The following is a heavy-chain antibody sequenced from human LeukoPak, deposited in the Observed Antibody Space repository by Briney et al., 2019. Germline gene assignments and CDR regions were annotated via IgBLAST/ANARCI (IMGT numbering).Heavy chain of an antibody. D-gene: IGHD3-22*01. CDR3: AREGYYYDSSGLPGYYFDY. CDR2: IYYSGST. J-gene: IGHJ4*02. V-gene: IGHV4-59*11. Sequence: SETLSLTCTVSGGSISSHYWSWIRQPPGKGLEWIGYIYYSGSTNYNPSLKSRATISVDTSKNQFSLKLSSVTAADTAVYYCAREGYYYDSSGLPGYYFDYWGQGTLVTVSS. CDR1: GGSISSHY.